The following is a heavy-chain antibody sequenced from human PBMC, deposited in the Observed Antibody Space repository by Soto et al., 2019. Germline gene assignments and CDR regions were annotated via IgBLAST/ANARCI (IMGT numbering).Heavy chain of an antibody. J-gene: IGHJ3*02. D-gene: IGHD3-9*01. CDR2: ISSSGSTI. Sequence: EVQLVESGGGLVQPGGSLRLSCAASGFTFSSYEMNWVRQAPGKGLEWVAYISSSGSTIYYADSVKGRFTISRDNAKNSLYLQMNSLRAEDTAVYYCARDHYDLLTDEPDAFDIWGQGTMVTVSS. V-gene: IGHV3-48*03. CDR1: GFTFSSYE. CDR3: ARDHYDLLTDEPDAFDI.